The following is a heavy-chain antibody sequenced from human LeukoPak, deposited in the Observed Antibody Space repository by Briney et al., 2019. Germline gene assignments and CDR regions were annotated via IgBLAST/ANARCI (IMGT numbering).Heavy chain of an antibody. CDR3: ASSTYYYDSSGYYLDY. Sequence: GGSLRLSCAASGFTFSSYWMHWVRQAPGKGLVWVSRINSDGSSTSYADSVEGRFTISRDNAKNTLYLQMNSLRAEDTAVYYCASSTYYYDSSGYYLDYWGQGTLVTVSS. CDR1: GFTFSSYW. CDR2: INSDGSST. D-gene: IGHD3-22*01. V-gene: IGHV3-74*01. J-gene: IGHJ4*02.